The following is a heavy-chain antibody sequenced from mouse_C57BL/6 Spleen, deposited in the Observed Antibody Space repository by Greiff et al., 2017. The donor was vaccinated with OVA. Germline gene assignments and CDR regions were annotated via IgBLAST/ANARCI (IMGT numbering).Heavy chain of an antibody. Sequence: EVQLQQSGAELVRPGASVKLSCTASGFNIKDDYMHWVKQRPEQGLEWIGWIDPENGDTEYASKFQGKATITADTSSNTAYQQLSSLTSEDTAVYYCTTGGYYPYWGQGTLVTVSA. V-gene: IGHV14-4*01. J-gene: IGHJ3*01. CDR2: IDPENGDT. D-gene: IGHD2-3*01. CDR1: GFNIKDDY. CDR3: TTGGYYPY.